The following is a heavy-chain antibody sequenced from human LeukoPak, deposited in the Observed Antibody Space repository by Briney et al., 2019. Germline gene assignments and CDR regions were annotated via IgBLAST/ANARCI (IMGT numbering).Heavy chain of an antibody. Sequence: SETLSLTCTVSGASISSNYWSWIRQPARKGLEWIGRMHTSGNTHYSPSLKSRVTMSVDTSKNQFSLNLTSVTAADTAVYYCANGANSGSYFEDWGQGTLVTVSS. CDR2: MHTSGNT. CDR1: GASISSNY. V-gene: IGHV4-4*07. D-gene: IGHD1-26*01. J-gene: IGHJ4*02. CDR3: ANGANSGSYFED.